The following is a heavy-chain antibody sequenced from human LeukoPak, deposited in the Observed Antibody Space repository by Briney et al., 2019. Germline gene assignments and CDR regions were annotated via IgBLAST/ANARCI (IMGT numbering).Heavy chain of an antibody. Sequence: GGSLRLSCAASGFNFNSYAMHWVRQAPGKGLAWVASTSYDGTNKQYADSVKGRFTISRDKSKNTLYLQMNSLRSEDTAMYYCASQSPQGTGWYGMGYWGQGTLDTVSS. CDR1: GFNFNSYA. CDR3: ASQSPQGTGWYGMGY. CDR2: TSYDGTNK. V-gene: IGHV3-30*04. D-gene: IGHD6-19*01. J-gene: IGHJ4*02.